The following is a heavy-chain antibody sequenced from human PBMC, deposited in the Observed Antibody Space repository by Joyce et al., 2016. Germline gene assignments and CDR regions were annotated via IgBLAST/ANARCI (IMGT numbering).Heavy chain of an antibody. J-gene: IGHJ6*04. CDR3: ATRGA. CDR2: IYSGTDRT. V-gene: IGHV3-53*01. CDR1: GFTVSSDF. Sequence: VQVVESGGGLIQPGVSVRLSCAVSGFTVSSDFMMWVRQAPGKGLECVSTIYSGTDRTHYAASVEGRFTISRDNSKNTLSLQMNTLRGEDTARYYCATRGAWGKGTTVTVSS.